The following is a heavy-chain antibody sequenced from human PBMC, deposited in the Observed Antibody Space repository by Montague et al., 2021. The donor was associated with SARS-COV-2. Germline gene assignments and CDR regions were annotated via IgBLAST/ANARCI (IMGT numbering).Heavy chain of an antibody. Sequence: SLRLSCAASGFTFSSYWMSWVRQAPGKGLEWVANIKQDGSEKYYVDSVKGRFSISRDNAKNSLYLQMSSLRAEDTAMYYCTRLGWGYSGGLDYWGQGTLVTVSS. D-gene: IGHD6-19*01. CDR2: IKQDGSEK. J-gene: IGHJ4*02. V-gene: IGHV3-7*01. CDR1: GFTFSSYW. CDR3: TRLGWGYSGGLDY.